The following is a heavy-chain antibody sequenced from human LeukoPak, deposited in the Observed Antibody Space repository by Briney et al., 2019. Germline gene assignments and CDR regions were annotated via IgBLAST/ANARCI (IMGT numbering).Heavy chain of an antibody. CDR3: ARDSXRXDVFDI. J-gene: IGHJ3*02. CDR2: IYSDGRT. V-gene: IGHV3-53*01. Sequence: RLSCAASGFTVSTNYMSWVRQAXGKGLEWVSVIYSDGRTYYADSVKGRFTISRDNSKNTLYLQMNSLRAEDTAVYYCARDSXRXDVFDIWGQGTMVXVSS. CDR1: GFTVSTNY. D-gene: IGHD5-24*01.